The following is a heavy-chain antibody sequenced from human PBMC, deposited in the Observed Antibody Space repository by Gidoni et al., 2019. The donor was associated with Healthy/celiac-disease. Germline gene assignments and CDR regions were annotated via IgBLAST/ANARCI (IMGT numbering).Heavy chain of an antibody. CDR2: IRSKAYGGTT. V-gene: IGHV3-49*03. J-gene: IGHJ4*02. CDR1: GFTFGDYA. CDR3: TRGITIFGVDPDY. Sequence: AASGFTFGDYAMSWFRQAPGKGLEWVGFIRSKAYGGTTEYAASVKGRFTISRDDSKSIAYLQMNSLKTEDTAVYYCTRGITIFGVDPDYWGQGTLVTVSS. D-gene: IGHD3-3*01.